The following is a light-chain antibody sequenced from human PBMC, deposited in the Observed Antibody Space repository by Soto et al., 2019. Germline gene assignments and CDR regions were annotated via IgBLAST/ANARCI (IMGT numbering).Light chain of an antibody. J-gene: IGKJ5*01. V-gene: IGKV3-15*01. Sequence: EIVLTQSPGTLSLSPGERATLSCRASQSISGNLVWYQQKPGQAPRLLIYGASTRATAIPPRFSGSGSGTEFTLTISSLQSEDFAVYYCQQYDNWPITFGQGTRLEIK. CDR1: QSISGN. CDR2: GAS. CDR3: QQYDNWPIT.